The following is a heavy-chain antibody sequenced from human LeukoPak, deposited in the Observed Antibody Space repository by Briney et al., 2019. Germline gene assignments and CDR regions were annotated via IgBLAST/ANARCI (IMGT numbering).Heavy chain of an antibody. Sequence: GASVKVSCKASGYTFTGNFMHWLRQAPGQGLEWMGLINPDSGGANYAQKFQGRVTMTRDTSISTAYMEPSRLRSDDTAVYYCARGTDCSGGSCLDYWGQGTLVTVSS. CDR3: ARGTDCSGGSCLDY. D-gene: IGHD2-15*01. J-gene: IGHJ4*02. V-gene: IGHV1-2*06. CDR2: INPDSGGA. CDR1: GYTFTGNF.